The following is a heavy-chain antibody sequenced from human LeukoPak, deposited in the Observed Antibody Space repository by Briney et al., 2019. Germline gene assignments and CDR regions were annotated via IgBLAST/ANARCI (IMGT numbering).Heavy chain of an antibody. J-gene: IGHJ4*02. D-gene: IGHD5-18*01. CDR1: GGSISSGGYY. CDR3: ASRDTATGLD. Sequence: SETLSLTCTVSGGSISSGGYYWSWIRQHLGKGLEWIGYIYYSGSTYYNPSLKSRVTISVDTSKNQFSLKLSSVTAADTAVYYCASRDTATGLDWGQGTLVTVPS. V-gene: IGHV4-31*03. CDR2: IYYSGST.